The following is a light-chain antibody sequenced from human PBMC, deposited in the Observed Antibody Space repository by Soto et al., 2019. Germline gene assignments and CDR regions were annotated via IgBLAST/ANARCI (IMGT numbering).Light chain of an antibody. CDR1: QSMATA. V-gene: IGKV1-5*03. J-gene: IGKJ2*01. CDR2: RAS. Sequence: DIQMTQSPSTLSASVGDRVTITCRASQSMATALAWYQQRPGKAPNLLIYRASNLESGVTSRFSGSGYGTEFTLAISSLQHDDFATYYCQQYAIFLTVGQGPKLEIK. CDR3: QQYAIFLT.